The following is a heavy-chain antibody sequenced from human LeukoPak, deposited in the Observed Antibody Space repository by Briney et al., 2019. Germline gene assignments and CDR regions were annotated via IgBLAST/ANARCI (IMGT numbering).Heavy chain of an antibody. CDR1: GFTFSSYS. J-gene: IGHJ6*04. V-gene: IGHV3-21*01. Sequence: GGSLRLSCAASGFTFSSYSMNWVRQAPGKGLEWVSSISSSSSYIYYADSVKGRFTISRDNAKNSLYLQMNSLRAEDTAVYYCAELGITTIGGVWGKGTTVTISS. CDR2: ISSSSSYI. D-gene: IGHD3-10*02. CDR3: AELGITTIGGV.